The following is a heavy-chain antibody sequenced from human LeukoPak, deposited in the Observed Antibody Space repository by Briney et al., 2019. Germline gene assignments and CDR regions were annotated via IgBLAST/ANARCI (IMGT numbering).Heavy chain of an antibody. J-gene: IGHJ4*02. D-gene: IGHD6-19*01. V-gene: IGHV3-7*01. CDR2: IKQDGSET. CDR3: ARQRGSGCLDY. Sequence: GGSLRLSCVASGFTFSNYAMNWVRQAPGKGLEWVANIKQDGSETYYVDSVKGRFTISRDNAKNSLSLQMNSLRAEDTAVYYCARQRGSGCLDYWGQGTLVTVSS. CDR1: GFTFSNYA.